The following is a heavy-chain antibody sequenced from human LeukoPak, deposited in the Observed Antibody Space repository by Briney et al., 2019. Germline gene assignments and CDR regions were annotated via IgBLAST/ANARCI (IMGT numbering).Heavy chain of an antibody. CDR2: ISYDGSDK. CDR1: GFTFNNFG. V-gene: IGHV3-30*02. D-gene: IGHD6-19*01. Sequence: GGSLRLSCEASGFTFNNFGLHWVRRAPGKGLEWVAFISYDGSDKNCVDSVQGRFTISRDNSKNTLYLQMNSLRVDDTAVYYCVKDLHSGWSFDYWGQGILVTVSS. CDR3: VKDLHSGWSFDY. J-gene: IGHJ4*02.